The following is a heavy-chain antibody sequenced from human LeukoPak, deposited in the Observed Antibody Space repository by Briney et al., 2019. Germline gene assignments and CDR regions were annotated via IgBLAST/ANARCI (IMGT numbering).Heavy chain of an antibody. Sequence: ASVKVSCKASGYTFTDYYMHWVRQAPGQGLEWMGWINPNSGVTNYAQMFQGRLTMTRDTSISTAYMELSRLRSDDTAVYYCARDRVIPPHAFDIWGQGTMVTVSS. CDR2: INPNSGVT. CDR1: GYTFTDYY. CDR3: ARDRVIPPHAFDI. D-gene: IGHD2/OR15-2a*01. V-gene: IGHV1-2*02. J-gene: IGHJ3*02.